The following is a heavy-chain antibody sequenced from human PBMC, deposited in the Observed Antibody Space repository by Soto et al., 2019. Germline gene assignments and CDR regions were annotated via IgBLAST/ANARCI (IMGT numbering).Heavy chain of an antibody. CDR1: GYTFTSYA. J-gene: IGHJ4*02. V-gene: IGHV1-3*01. CDR3: ARDSPIGSTFSGYDAIDS. D-gene: IGHD5-12*01. Sequence: ASVKVSCKASGYTFTSYAMHWVRQAPGQRLEWMGWINAGNGNTKYSQKFQGRVTITRDTSASTAYMELSSLTSKDTAFYYCARDSPIGSTFSGYDAIDSWGQGTLVTVSS. CDR2: INAGNGNT.